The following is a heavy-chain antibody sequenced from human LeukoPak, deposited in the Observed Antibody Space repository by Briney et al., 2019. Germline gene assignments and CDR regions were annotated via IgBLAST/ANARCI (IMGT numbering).Heavy chain of an antibody. CDR2: ISSSSSYI. CDR1: GFTFSSYS. D-gene: IGHD2-15*01. V-gene: IGHV3-21*01. CDR3: ARAGAAAPRGSDY. Sequence: GGSLRLSCAASGFTFSSYSMNWVRQAPGKGLEWVSSISSSSSYIYYADSVKGRFTISRDNAKNSLYLQMDSLRAEDTAVYYCARAGAAAPRGSDYWGQGTLVTVSS. J-gene: IGHJ4*02.